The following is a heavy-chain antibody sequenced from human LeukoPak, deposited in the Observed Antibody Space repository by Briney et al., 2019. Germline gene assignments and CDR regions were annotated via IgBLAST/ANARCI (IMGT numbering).Heavy chain of an antibody. V-gene: IGHV5-51*01. Sequence: PGESLKISCKGSGYSFTSYWIGWVRQMPGKGLEWMGIIYPGDSDTRYSPSFQGQVTISADKSISTAYLQWSSLKASDTAMYYCARQPLGSYLEHYFDYWGQGTLVTVSS. CDR2: IYPGDSDT. CDR1: GYSFTSYW. D-gene: IGHD1-26*01. J-gene: IGHJ4*02. CDR3: ARQPLGSYLEHYFDY.